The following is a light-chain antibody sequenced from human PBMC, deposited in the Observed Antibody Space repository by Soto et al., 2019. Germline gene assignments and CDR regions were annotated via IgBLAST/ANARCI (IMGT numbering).Light chain of an antibody. J-gene: IGLJ2*01. Sequence: QSVLTQPPSTSGTPGQRVTISCSGSSSNIGTKAVNWYQLLPGTAPKLLIYKNDQRPSGVPDRFSGSKSGTSVSLAISGLLSEDEADYYCATWDDSLKGLVFGGGTKVTVL. V-gene: IGLV1-44*01. CDR3: ATWDDSLKGLV. CDR1: SSNIGTKA. CDR2: KND.